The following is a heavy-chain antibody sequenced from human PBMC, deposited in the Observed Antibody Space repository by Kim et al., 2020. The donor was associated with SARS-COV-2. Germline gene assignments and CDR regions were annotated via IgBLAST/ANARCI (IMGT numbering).Heavy chain of an antibody. CDR1: GFTVSSNY. CDR3: ASHMPLRVAAAGTGYRY. Sequence: GGSLRLSCAASGFTVSSNYMSWVRQAPGKGLEWVSVIYSGGSTYYADSVKGRFTISRDNSKNTLYLQMNSLRAEDTAVYYCASHMPLRVAAAGTGYRYWGQGTLVTVSS. D-gene: IGHD6-13*01. CDR2: IYSGGST. V-gene: IGHV3-66*04. J-gene: IGHJ4*02.